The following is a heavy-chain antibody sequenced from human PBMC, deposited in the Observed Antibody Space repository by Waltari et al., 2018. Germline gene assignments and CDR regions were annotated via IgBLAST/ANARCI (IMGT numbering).Heavy chain of an antibody. CDR1: GGSFSGYY. Sequence: QVQLQQWGAGLLKPSETLSLTCAVYGGSFSGYYWSWIRQPPGKGLEWIGEINHSGSTNYNPSLKSRVTISVDTSKNQFSLKLSSVTAADTAVYYCARGGPGGLDYWGQGTLVTVSS. CDR3: ARGGPGGLDY. D-gene: IGHD3-10*01. V-gene: IGHV4-34*01. CDR2: INHSGST. J-gene: IGHJ4*02.